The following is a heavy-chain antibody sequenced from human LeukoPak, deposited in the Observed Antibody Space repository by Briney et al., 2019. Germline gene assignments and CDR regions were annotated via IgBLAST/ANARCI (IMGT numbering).Heavy chain of an antibody. CDR2: INWNSGSI. D-gene: IGHD1-26*01. CDR3: AKGYSGSYYSPPTFDY. J-gene: IGHJ4*02. V-gene: IGHV3-9*03. Sequence: GRSLRLSCAASGFTFDDYAMHWVRQAPGKGLEWVSRINWNSGSIVYADSVKGRFTISRDKAKNSLYMQMNSLSAEDMALYYCAKGYSGSYYSPPTFDYWGQGTLVTVSS. CDR1: GFTFDDYA.